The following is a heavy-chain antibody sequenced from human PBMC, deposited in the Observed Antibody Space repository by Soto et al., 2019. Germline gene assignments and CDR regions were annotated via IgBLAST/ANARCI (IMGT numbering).Heavy chain of an antibody. CDR1: GYSFTSYW. D-gene: IGHD3-10*01. V-gene: IGHV5-10-1*01. CDR2: IDPSDSYT. J-gene: IGHJ6*02. Sequence: PGESLKISCKCSGYSFTSYWISWVRQMPGKGLEWMGRIDPSDSYTNYSPSFQGHVTISADKSISTAYLQWSSLKASDTAMYYCARVAGSGYNFYYYYGMDVWGQGTTVTVSS. CDR3: ARVAGSGYNFYYYYGMDV.